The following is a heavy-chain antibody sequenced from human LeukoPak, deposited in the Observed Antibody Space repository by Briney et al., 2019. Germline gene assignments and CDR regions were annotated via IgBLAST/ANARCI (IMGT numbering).Heavy chain of an antibody. D-gene: IGHD3-3*01. CDR2: IYYSGST. J-gene: IGHJ5*02. Sequence: SQTLSLTCTVSGGSISSGGYYWSWIRQHPGKGLEWIGYIYYSGSTYYNPSLKSRVTISVDTSKNQFSLKLSSVTAADTAVYYCARDAPPGGFLEWLYNYNWFDPWGQGTLVTVSS. CDR1: GGSISSGGYY. V-gene: IGHV4-31*03. CDR3: ARDAPPGGFLEWLYNYNWFDP.